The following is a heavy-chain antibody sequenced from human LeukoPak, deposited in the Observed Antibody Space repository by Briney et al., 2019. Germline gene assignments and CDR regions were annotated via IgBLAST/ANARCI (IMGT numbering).Heavy chain of an antibody. Sequence: NPGGSLRRSGSASGFTCSSYSMNWVRQAPGKGLEWVSSISSSSSYIYYADSVKGRFTISRDNAKNSLYLQMNSLRAEDTAVYYCARGLTATNWFDPWGQGTLVTVSS. J-gene: IGHJ5*02. V-gene: IGHV3-21*01. CDR2: ISSSSSYI. CDR1: GFTCSSYS. D-gene: IGHD1-20*01. CDR3: ARGLTATNWFDP.